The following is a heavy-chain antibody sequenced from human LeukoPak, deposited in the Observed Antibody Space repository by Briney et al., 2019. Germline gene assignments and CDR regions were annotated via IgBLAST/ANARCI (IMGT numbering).Heavy chain of an antibody. V-gene: IGHV1-2*02. CDR1: GYTFTGYY. CDR3: ARVGTYYYDSSGYNDY. Sequence: ASVKVSCKASGYTFTGYYMHWVRQAPGQGLEWMGWINPNSGGTNYAQKFQGRVTMTRDTSISTAYMELSRLRSDDTAVYYCARVGTYYYDSSGYNDYWGQGTLVTVSS. CDR2: INPNSGGT. J-gene: IGHJ4*02. D-gene: IGHD3-22*01.